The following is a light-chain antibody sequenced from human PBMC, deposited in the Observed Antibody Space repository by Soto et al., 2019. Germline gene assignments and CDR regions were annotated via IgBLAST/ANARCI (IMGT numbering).Light chain of an antibody. CDR3: QPYCSSPAWA. V-gene: IGKV3-20*01. Sequence: EIGLTQSPGTLSLSPGERATLSCRASQSVSSSYLAWYQQKPGQAPRLLIYGASSRATGIPERFSGRGSGTDFTFTISRLEPENLAVYYCQPYCSSPAWAFSQGTKVESK. CDR1: QSVSSSY. J-gene: IGKJ1*01. CDR2: GAS.